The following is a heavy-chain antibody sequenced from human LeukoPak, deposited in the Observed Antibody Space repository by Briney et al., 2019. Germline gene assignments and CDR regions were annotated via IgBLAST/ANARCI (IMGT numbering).Heavy chain of an antibody. CDR1: GFTFSSCW. J-gene: IGHJ4*02. Sequence: PGGSLRLSCAPSGFTFSSCWMHWVRNTPGKGLVWVSRIKGDGSSTSYADSVKGRFTISRDNAKNTLYLQMNSLRAEDTAVYYCARDGYSFGHDFDYWGQGTLVTVSS. D-gene: IGHD5-18*01. V-gene: IGHV3-74*01. CDR3: ARDGYSFGHDFDY. CDR2: IKGDGSST.